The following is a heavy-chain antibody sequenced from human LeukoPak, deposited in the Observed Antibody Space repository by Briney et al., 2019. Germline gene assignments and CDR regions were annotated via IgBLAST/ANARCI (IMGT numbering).Heavy chain of an antibody. CDR3: ARIYDSSGYHGDY. D-gene: IGHD3-22*01. CDR2: INHSGST. J-gene: IGHJ4*02. Sequence: SETLSLTCAVYGGSFSGYYWSWIRQPPGKGLEWIGEINHSGSTNYNPSLESRVTISVDTSKNQFSLKLSSVTAADTAVYYCARIYDSSGYHGDYWGQGTLVTVSS. V-gene: IGHV4-34*01. CDR1: GGSFSGYY.